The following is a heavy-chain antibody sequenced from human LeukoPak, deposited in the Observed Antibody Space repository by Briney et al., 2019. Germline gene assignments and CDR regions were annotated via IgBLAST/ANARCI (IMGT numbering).Heavy chain of an antibody. J-gene: IGHJ5*02. CDR1: GYSFPSYW. D-gene: IGHD3-16*01. CDR2: IYPGDSDT. V-gene: IGHV5-51*01. Sequence: GESLRISCKVSGYSFPSYWITWVRQMPGKGLEWMGIIYPGDSDTRYSPSFQGLVTISADKSISTAYLQWSSLKASDTAIYFCARGGLISSPWFDPWGQGTLVTVSS. CDR3: ARGGLISSPWFDP.